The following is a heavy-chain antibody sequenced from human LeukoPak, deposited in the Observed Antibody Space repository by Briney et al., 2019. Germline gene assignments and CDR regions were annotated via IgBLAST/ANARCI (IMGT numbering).Heavy chain of an antibody. D-gene: IGHD3-10*01. CDR3: AREPTYSYGSGSLDY. CDR2: IKQDESEK. CDR1: GFTFSSYW. J-gene: IGHJ4*02. Sequence: GGSLRLSCAVSGFTFSSYWMSWVRQAPGKGLEWAANIKQDESEKYFVDSVKGRFTISRDNAKNSLYLQMNSLRAEDTAVYYCAREPTYSYGSGSLDYWGKGTLVTVSS. V-gene: IGHV3-7*01.